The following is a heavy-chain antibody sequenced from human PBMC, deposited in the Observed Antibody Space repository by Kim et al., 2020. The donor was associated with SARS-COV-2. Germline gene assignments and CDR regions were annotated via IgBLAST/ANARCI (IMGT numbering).Heavy chain of an antibody. CDR3: ARGATVAGEDAFDI. J-gene: IGHJ3*02. D-gene: IGHD6-19*01. CDR2: ISSSSSYI. Sequence: GGSLRLSCAASGFTFSSYSMNWVRQAPGKGLEWVSSISSSSSYIYYADSVKGRFTISRDNAKNSLYLQMNSLRAEDTAVYYCARGATVAGEDAFDIWGQGTMVTVSS. V-gene: IGHV3-21*01. CDR1: GFTFSSYS.